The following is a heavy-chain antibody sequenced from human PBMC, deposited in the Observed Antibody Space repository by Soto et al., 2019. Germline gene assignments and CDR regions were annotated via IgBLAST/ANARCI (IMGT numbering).Heavy chain of an antibody. CDR3: ATGRHDYGDFIPPENPKYYFDY. CDR2: FDPEDGET. D-gene: IGHD4-17*01. Sequence: ASVKVSCKVSGYTLTELSMHWVRQAPGKGLEWMGGFDPEDGETIYAQKFQGRVTMTEDTSTDTAYIELSSLRSEDTAVYYCATGRHDYGDFIPPENPKYYFDYWGQGTLVTVSS. V-gene: IGHV1-24*01. J-gene: IGHJ4*02. CDR1: GYTLTELS.